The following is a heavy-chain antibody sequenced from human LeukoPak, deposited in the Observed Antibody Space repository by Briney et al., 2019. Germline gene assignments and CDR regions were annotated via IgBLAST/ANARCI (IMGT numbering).Heavy chain of an antibody. CDR1: GFTVSSNY. CDR3: ARANPGIAAAGGLGY. Sequence: PGGSLRLSCAASGFTVSSNYMSWVRQAPGKGLEWVSVIYSGGSTYYADSVKGRFTISRDNSKNTLYLQMNSLRAEDTAVYYCARANPGIAAAGGLGYWGQGTLVTVSS. J-gene: IGHJ4*02. CDR2: IYSGGST. V-gene: IGHV3-53*05. D-gene: IGHD6-13*01.